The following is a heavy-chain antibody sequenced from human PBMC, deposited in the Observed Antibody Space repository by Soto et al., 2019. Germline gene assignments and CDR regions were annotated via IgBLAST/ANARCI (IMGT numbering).Heavy chain of an antibody. CDR2: IYYSGST. J-gene: IGHJ4*02. Sequence: SETLSLTCTVSGGSISSGGYYWSWIRQHPGKGLEWIGYIYYSGSTYYNPSLKSRVTILVDTSKNQFSLKLSSVTAADTAVYYCAREDIVLMVYAKREYYFDYWGQGTLVTVSS. CDR1: GGSISSGGYY. D-gene: IGHD2-8*01. CDR3: AREDIVLMVYAKREYYFDY. V-gene: IGHV4-31*03.